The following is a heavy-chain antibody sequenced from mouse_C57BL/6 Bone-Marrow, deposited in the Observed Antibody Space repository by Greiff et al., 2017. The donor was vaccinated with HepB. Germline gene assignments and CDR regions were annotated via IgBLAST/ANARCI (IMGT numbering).Heavy chain of an antibody. Sequence: QVHVKQPGAELVKPGASVKVSCKASGYTFTSYWMHWVKQRPGQGLEWIGRIHPSDSDTNYNQKFKGKATLTVDKSSSTAYMQLSSLTSEDSAVYYCAVYYGSSYDWYFDVWGTGTTVTVSS. D-gene: IGHD1-1*01. CDR2: IHPSDSDT. V-gene: IGHV1-74*01. CDR3: AVYYGSSYDWYFDV. CDR1: GYTFTSYW. J-gene: IGHJ1*03.